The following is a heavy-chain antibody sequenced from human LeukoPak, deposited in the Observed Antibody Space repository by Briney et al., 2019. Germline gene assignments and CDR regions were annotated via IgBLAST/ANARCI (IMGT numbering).Heavy chain of an antibody. J-gene: IGHJ4*02. CDR1: VYTFTVYY. D-gene: IGHD3-3*01. Sequence: GASVKVSCTASVYTFTVYYMHWVRQAPGQGLEWMGWINPNSGGTNYAQKFQGRVTMTRDTSISTAYMELSRLRSDDTAVYYCARSYYDFWSGYSSRVLDYWGQGTLVTVSS. CDR3: ARSYYDFWSGYSSRVLDY. V-gene: IGHV1-2*02. CDR2: INPNSGGT.